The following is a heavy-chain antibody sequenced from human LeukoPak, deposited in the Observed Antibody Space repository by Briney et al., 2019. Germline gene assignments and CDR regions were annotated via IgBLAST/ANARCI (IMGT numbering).Heavy chain of an antibody. J-gene: IGHJ4*02. Sequence: SETLSLTCAVYGVSFSGYYWSWICQPPGKGLEWVGEINHSGSTNYNPSLKSRVTISVVPSKNQFSLKLSSVTAAGTAVYYCARGRSSYYEDYYFDYWGQGTLVTVSS. D-gene: IGHD1-26*01. CDR2: INHSGST. CDR1: GVSFSGYY. V-gene: IGHV4-34*01. CDR3: ARGRSSYYEDYYFDY.